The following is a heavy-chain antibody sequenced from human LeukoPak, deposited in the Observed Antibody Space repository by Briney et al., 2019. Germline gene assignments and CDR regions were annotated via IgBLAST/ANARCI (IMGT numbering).Heavy chain of an antibody. CDR2: ISSSSNYI. D-gene: IGHD1-26*01. J-gene: IGHJ3*02. CDR1: GFTFSTYN. V-gene: IGHV3-21*01. CDR3: ARDVGASAPDAFDI. Sequence: GGSLRLSCAASGFTFSTYNINWVRQAPGKGLEWVSYISSSSNYIYYADSVKGRFTISRDNAKNSVYLQKNSLRAEDTDVYYCARDVGASAPDAFDIWGQGTMVTVSS.